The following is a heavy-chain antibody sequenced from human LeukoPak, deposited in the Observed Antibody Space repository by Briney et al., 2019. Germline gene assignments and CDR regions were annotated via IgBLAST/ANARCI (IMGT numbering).Heavy chain of an antibody. CDR2: ITSSSSTI. Sequence: GASLRLSCAASGFTFSSYSMNWLRQAPGKGLEWGSYITSSSSTIYYADSVKGRITNSRDNAKNSLYLQMKSLRAEYTAVYYCARDRALGYCSSSRCYGGDWFDPWGQGTLVTVSS. V-gene: IGHV3-48*01. CDR1: GFTFSSYS. J-gene: IGHJ5*02. D-gene: IGHD2-2*01. CDR3: ARDRALGYCSSSRCYGGDWFDP.